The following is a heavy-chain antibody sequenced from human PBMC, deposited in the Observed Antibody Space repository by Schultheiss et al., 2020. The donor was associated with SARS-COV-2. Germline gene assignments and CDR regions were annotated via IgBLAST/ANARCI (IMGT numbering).Heavy chain of an antibody. J-gene: IGHJ4*02. CDR3: ARHNHDYGDLHYFDY. Sequence: SETLSLTCTVSGGSISSSSYYWSWIRQPPGKGLEWIGEINHSGSTNYNPSLKSRVTISVDTSKNQFSLKLSSVTAADTAVYYCARHNHDYGDLHYFDYWGQGTLVTVSS. CDR2: INHSGST. CDR1: GGSISSSSYY. D-gene: IGHD4-17*01. V-gene: IGHV4-39*01.